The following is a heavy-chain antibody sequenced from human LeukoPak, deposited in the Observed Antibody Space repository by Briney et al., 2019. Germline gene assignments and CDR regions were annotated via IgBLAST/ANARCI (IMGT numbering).Heavy chain of an antibody. V-gene: IGHV4-39*01. CDR1: GASTSSNNYY. CDR2: IYYSGST. J-gene: IGHJ4*02. D-gene: IGHD2-15*01. CDR3: ARLIGWPYRYYYDY. Sequence: RSSETLSLTCTVSGASTSSNNYYWGWIHQPPGKGLEWIGNIYYSGSTHDNPSLKSRVTISIDKSKNQFSLNLSSVTAADTAVYYCARLIGWPYRYYYDYWGQGTLITVSS.